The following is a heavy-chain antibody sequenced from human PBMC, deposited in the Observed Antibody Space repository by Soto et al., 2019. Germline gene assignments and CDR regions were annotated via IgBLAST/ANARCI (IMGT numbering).Heavy chain of an antibody. CDR2: ISGSGGST. CDR1: GFTFSSYA. Sequence: EVQLLESGGGLVQPGGSLRLSCAASGFTFSSYAMSXXXXXXXXXLEWVSTISGSGGSTYYADSVKGRFTISRDNSKNXXXXXXXXXXXXXXXVYXCAXXRWEGYGMDVWGQGTTVTVSS. J-gene: IGHJ6*02. V-gene: IGHV3-23*01. D-gene: IGHD1-26*01. CDR3: AXXRWEGYGMDV.